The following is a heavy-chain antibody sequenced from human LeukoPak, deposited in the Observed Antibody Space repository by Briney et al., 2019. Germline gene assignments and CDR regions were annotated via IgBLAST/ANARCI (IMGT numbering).Heavy chain of an antibody. V-gene: IGHV4-59*01. CDR3: ARDGRAGSLFAY. CDR2: ISYSGST. J-gene: IGHJ4*02. D-gene: IGHD6-19*01. Sequence: SETLSLTCTVSGGSISGYYWSWIRQPPGKGLEWVGYISYSGSTNYNPSLKSRVTISVDTSKNQFSLKLSSVTAADTANYYCARDGRAGSLFAYWGQGTLVTVSS. CDR1: GGSISGYY.